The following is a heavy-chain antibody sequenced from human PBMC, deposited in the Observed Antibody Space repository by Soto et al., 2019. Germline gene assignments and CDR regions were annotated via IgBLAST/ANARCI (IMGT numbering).Heavy chain of an antibody. Sequence: ASVKVSCKASGYTFTSYDINWVRQATGQGLEWMGWMNPNSGNTGYAQKFQGRVTITKDTSKNQVVLTMTNMDPVDTATYYCAHSSGQDSSGWTFDYWGQGTLVTVSS. CDR1: GYTFTSYD. CDR2: MNPNSGNT. D-gene: IGHD6-19*01. V-gene: IGHV1-8*01. J-gene: IGHJ4*02. CDR3: AHSSGQDSSGWTFDY.